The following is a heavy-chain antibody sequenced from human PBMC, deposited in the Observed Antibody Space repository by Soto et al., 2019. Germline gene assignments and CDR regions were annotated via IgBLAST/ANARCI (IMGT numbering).Heavy chain of an antibody. CDR2: ISSSSSYI. J-gene: IGHJ4*02. CDR3: ARVGGQLVPGFDY. D-gene: IGHD6-6*01. V-gene: IGHV3-21*01. Sequence: EVQLVESGGGLVKPGGSLRLSCAASGFTFSSYSMNWVRQAPGKGLEWVSSISSSSSYIYYADSVKGRFTISRDNAKNSLYLQMHCLRAEDTAVYCCARVGGQLVPGFDYWGQGNVVTVSS. CDR1: GFTFSSYS.